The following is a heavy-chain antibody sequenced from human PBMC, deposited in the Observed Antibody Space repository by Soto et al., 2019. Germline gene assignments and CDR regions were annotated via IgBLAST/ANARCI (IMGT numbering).Heavy chain of an antibody. CDR3: ARLRLTGTTLLNYMDV. D-gene: IGHD1-7*01. V-gene: IGHV4-59*08. CDR1: GGYISSYY. CDR2: IYYSGST. J-gene: IGHJ6*03. Sequence: SETQSLTCTVSGGYISSYYLSWIRQPPGKGLEWIGYIYYSGSTNYNPSLKSRVTISVDTSKNQFSLKLSSVTAADTAVYYCARLRLTGTTLLNYMDVWGKGTTVTVSS.